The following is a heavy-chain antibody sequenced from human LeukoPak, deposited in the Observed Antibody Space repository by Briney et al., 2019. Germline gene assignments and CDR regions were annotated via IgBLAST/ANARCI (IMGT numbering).Heavy chain of an antibody. Sequence: GGSLRLSCAASGFIFSNYWMTWVRHAPGKGLEWVATIKQDGGEKYYVDSVKGRFTISRDNAKNSLYLQMNSLRAEDTALYYCASSRYDSSGYYGIIGYWGQGTLVTVSS. V-gene: IGHV3-7*01. CDR1: GFIFSNYW. D-gene: IGHD3-22*01. J-gene: IGHJ4*02. CDR2: IKQDGGEK. CDR3: ASSRYDSSGYYGIIGY.